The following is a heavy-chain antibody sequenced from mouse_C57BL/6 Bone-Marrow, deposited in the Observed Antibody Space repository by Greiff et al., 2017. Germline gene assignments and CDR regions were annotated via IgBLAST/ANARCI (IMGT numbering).Heavy chain of an antibody. V-gene: IGHV2-2*01. CDR1: GFSFTSYG. CDR3: ARKGYDYDGDYYAMDY. D-gene: IGHD2-4*01. CDR2: IWSGGST. Sequence: VQLQQSGPGLVQPSQRLSITCTVSGFSFTSYGVHWVRQSPGKGLEWLGVIWSGGSTDYNAAFISRLSISKDNSKSQVFFKMNSLQADDTAIYYCARKGYDYDGDYYAMDYWGQGTSVTVSS. J-gene: IGHJ4*01.